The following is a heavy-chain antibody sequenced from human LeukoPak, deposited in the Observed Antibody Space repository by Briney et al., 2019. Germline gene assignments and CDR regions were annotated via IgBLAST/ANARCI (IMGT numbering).Heavy chain of an antibody. CDR1: GYPFSAHF. CDR3: VRGTPTPGMDY. D-gene: IGHD3-10*01. V-gene: IGHV7-4-1*02. CDR2: IDTTTGNP. Sequence: ASVKVTCKASGYPFSAHFLNWVRQAPGQGLEWMGNIDTTTGNPRYAQDFTGRFVFSLDTSVSTAYLQITSLKADDTAAYYCVRGTPTPGMDYWGQGTQVTVSS. J-gene: IGHJ4*02.